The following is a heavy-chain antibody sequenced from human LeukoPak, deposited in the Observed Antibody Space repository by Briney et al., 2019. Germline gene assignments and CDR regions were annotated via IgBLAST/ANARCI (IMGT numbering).Heavy chain of an antibody. J-gene: IGHJ3*02. Sequence: GGSLRLSCAASGFTFSSYSMNWVRQAPGKGLEWVLSISSSSSYIYYADSVKGRFTISRDNAKNSLYLQMNSLRAEDTAVYYCASLLWFGEKHDIWGQGTMVTVSS. CDR1: GFTFSSYS. V-gene: IGHV3-21*01. D-gene: IGHD3-10*01. CDR2: ISSSSSYI. CDR3: ASLLWFGEKHDI.